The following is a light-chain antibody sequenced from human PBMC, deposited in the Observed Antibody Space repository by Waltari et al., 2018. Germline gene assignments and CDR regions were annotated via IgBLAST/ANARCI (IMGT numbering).Light chain of an antibody. Sequence: SYVLTQPPSVSVAPGQTAKITCGGSNIGSRGVYWYQQKPGQAPVLVIYDESDRPAGIPGRCSGSNSGSTATLTSSRVEAGDEADYYCQVWDGTNDHPYVVFGGGTKLTVL. CDR3: QVWDGTNDHPYVV. CDR1: NIGSRG. CDR2: DES. J-gene: IGLJ2*01. V-gene: IGLV3-21*02.